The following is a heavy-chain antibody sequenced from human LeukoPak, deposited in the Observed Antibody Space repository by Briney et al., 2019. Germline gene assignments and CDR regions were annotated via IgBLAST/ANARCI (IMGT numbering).Heavy chain of an antibody. V-gene: IGHV1-2*02. D-gene: IGHD2-15*01. Sequence: GASVKVSCKASGYTFTGYYMHWVRQAPGQGLEWMGWINPNSGGTNYAQKFQGRVTMTRDTSISTAYMELSRLRSEDTAVYYCATDSFANFVYGMDVWGQGTTVTVSS. CDR1: GYTFTGYY. CDR2: INPNSGGT. CDR3: ATDSFANFVYGMDV. J-gene: IGHJ6*02.